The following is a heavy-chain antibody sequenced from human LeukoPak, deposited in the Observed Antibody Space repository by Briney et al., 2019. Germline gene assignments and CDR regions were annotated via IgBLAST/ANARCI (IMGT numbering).Heavy chain of an antibody. CDR2: IYTSGST. V-gene: IGHV4-4*07. Sequence: SETLSLTCTVSGGSISSYYWTLIRQPAGKGLEWIGRIYTSGSTNYNPSLKSRVTLSVDTSKNQFSLKLTSVTAADTAVYYCARKGISAVAGAFDIWGQGTMVTVSS. CDR1: GGSISSYY. D-gene: IGHD6-19*01. J-gene: IGHJ3*02. CDR3: ARKGISAVAGAFDI.